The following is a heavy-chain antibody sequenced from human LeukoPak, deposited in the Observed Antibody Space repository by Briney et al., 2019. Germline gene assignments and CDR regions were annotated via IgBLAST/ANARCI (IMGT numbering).Heavy chain of an antibody. J-gene: IGHJ6*03. CDR2: MNPNSGNT. CDR1: GYTFTSYD. CDR3: ARGASSSWPFPYYYYYYMDV. V-gene: IGHV1-8*01. Sequence: GASVKVSCKASGYTFTSYDINWVRQATGQGLEWMGWMNPNSGNTGYAQKFQGRVTMTRNTSISTAYMELSSLRSENTAVYYCARGASSSWPFPYYYYYYMDVWGKGTTVTVSS. D-gene: IGHD6-13*01.